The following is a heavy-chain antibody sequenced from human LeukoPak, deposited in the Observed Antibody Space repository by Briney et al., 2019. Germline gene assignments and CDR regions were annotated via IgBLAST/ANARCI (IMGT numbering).Heavy chain of an antibody. Sequence: GASVKVSCKASGYTFTSYGISWVRQAPGQGLEWMGWISAYNGNTNYAQKLQGRVTMTTDTSTSTAYMELRSLRSDDTAVYYCARARYSSGWYNWFDPWGQGTLVTVSS. CDR3: ARARYSSGWYNWFDP. CDR2: ISAYNGNT. CDR1: GYTFTSYG. J-gene: IGHJ5*02. D-gene: IGHD6-19*01. V-gene: IGHV1-18*01.